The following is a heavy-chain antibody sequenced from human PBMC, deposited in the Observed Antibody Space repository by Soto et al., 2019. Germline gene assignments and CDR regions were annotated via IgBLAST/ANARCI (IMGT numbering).Heavy chain of an antibody. CDR1: ALTFNNFA. V-gene: IGHV3-30*18. CDR3: AKDRDIAAAGCNFDY. J-gene: IGHJ4*02. D-gene: IGHD6-13*01. Sequence: GGSLRLSCAASALTFNNFAMHWVRQGPGKGLEWVSVISSHGNDKYYADSVKGRFTISRDNSKNTLYLQMNSLRGEDTAVYYCAKDRDIAAAGCNFDYWGQGPLVTVSS. CDR2: ISSHGNDK.